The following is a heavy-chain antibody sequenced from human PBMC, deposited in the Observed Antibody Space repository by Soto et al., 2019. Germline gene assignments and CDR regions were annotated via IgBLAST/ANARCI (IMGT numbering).Heavy chain of an antibody. J-gene: IGHJ6*02. Sequence: ASVKVSCKASGYTFTSYYMHWVRQAPGQGLEWMGIINPSGGSTSYAQKFQGRVTMTRDTSTSTVYMELNSLRSEDTAVYYCARYNSNARGYDHYYYYYGMDVWGQGTTVTVSS. V-gene: IGHV1-46*01. CDR1: GYTFTSYY. D-gene: IGHD5-12*01. CDR2: INPSGGST. CDR3: ARYNSNARGYDHYYYYYGMDV.